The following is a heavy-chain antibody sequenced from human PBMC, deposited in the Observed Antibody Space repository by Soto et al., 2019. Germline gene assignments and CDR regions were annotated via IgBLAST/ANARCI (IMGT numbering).Heavy chain of an antibody. D-gene: IGHD3-9*01. CDR1: GFTFSNYA. V-gene: IGHV3-23*01. CDR3: AKGSTYDILTAYHAFDS. CDR2: ISGGGGGT. J-gene: IGHJ4*02. Sequence: EVQLLESGGGLVQPGGSLRLSCSVSGFTFSNYAMTWVRQAPGKGLEWVSSISGGGGGTHYADSMKGRFTISRDNSKNTLHLEMNRLRAADTAVYYCAKGSTYDILTAYHAFDSWGQGTLVTVSS.